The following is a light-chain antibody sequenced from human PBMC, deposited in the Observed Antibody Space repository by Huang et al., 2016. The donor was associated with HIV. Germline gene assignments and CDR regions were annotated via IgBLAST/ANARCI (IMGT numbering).Light chain of an antibody. V-gene: IGKV1-33*01. CDR1: QDIAKY. J-gene: IGKJ1*01. CDR2: DAS. CDR3: QQYDSLPPWT. Sequence: DIQMTQSPSSLSASVGDRVTITCQASQDIAKYLNWYNQKPGQAPKLLIYDASKLETGFPSRFSGSASGTDFTFTISSLQPEDIATYYCQQYDSLPPWTFGQGTKVGIK.